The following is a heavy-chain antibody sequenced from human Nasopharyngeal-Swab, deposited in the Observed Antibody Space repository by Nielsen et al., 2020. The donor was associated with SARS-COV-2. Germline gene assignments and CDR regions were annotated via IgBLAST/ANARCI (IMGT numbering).Heavy chain of an antibody. D-gene: IGHD2-21*01. J-gene: IGHJ6*02. CDR3: AKAPYLRGLDV. V-gene: IGHV3-23*01. CDR1: RLTFTDYS. CDR2: ISGSGDTT. Sequence: GESLKISCAASRLTFTDYSMNWVRQAPGKGLEWVSIISGSGDTTYYADSVNDRFTISRDNSKNTLYLQTNSLRVEDTAVYYCAKAPYLRGLDVWGQGTTVTVSS.